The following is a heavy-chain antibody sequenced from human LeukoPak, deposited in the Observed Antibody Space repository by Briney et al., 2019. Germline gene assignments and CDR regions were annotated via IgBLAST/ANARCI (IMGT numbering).Heavy chain of an antibody. V-gene: IGHV3-30*02. J-gene: IGHJ3*02. CDR1: GFTFSSYG. Sequence: GGSLRLSCAASGFTFSSYGMSWVRQAPGKGLEWVAFIRYDGSNKYYADSVKGRFTISRDNSKNTLYLQMNSLRAEDTAVYYCAKDESLWFGELFAFDIWGQGTMVTVSS. CDR2: IRYDGSNK. CDR3: AKDESLWFGELFAFDI. D-gene: IGHD3-10*01.